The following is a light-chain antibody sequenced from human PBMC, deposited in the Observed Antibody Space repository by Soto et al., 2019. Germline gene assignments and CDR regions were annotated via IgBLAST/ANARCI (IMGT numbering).Light chain of an antibody. CDR1: SSNIGSNS. J-gene: IGLJ1*01. Sequence: QSVLTQPPSASGTPGQRVTISCSGSSSNIGSNSVNWYQQLPGTAPKLLIYSNDRRPSGGPDRFSGSKSGTSASLAISGLQSDDEADYYCAAWDDSLNGYVFGTGTKLTVL. CDR2: SND. CDR3: AAWDDSLNGYV. V-gene: IGLV1-44*01.